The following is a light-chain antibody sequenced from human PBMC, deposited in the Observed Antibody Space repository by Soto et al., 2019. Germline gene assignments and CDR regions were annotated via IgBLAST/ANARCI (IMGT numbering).Light chain of an antibody. V-gene: IGKV1-5*03. J-gene: IGKJ1*01. CDR3: QQYSNYPWT. CDR1: QSIGNW. Sequence: DIQMTQSPSTLSASVGDRVTITCRASQSIGNWLAWYQQKPGKAPNSLIYQTSSLESGVPSRFRGSGSETEFTLNISSLQSDEFASYYCQQYSNYPWTFGQGTRVEIK. CDR2: QTS.